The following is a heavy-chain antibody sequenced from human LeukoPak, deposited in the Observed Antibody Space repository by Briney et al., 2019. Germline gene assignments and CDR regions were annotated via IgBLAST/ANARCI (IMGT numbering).Heavy chain of an antibody. CDR1: GGSISSGGYY. V-gene: IGHV4-31*03. Sequence: SETLSLTCTVSGGSISSGGYYWSWIRQHPGKGLEWIGYIYYSGRTYYNPSLKSRLTMSVDTSKNQFSLRLTSVTAADTAVYYCARSVPPYYDSSNYPHAFDVWGQGTMVTVSS. CDR2: IYYSGRT. J-gene: IGHJ3*01. D-gene: IGHD3-22*01. CDR3: ARSVPPYYDSSNYPHAFDV.